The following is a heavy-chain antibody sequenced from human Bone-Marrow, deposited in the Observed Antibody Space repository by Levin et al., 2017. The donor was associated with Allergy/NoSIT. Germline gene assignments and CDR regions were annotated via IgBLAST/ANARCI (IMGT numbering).Heavy chain of an antibody. CDR3: AKVRPIQQWSPYYYHGMDV. J-gene: IGHJ6*02. CDR1: GFTLSSYG. D-gene: IGHD5-18*01. CDR2: ISYDGTNK. V-gene: IGHV3-30*18. Sequence: GGSLRLSCAASGFTLSSYGMHWVRQAPGKGLEWVAVISYDGTNKYYADSVKGRFTISRDNSKNTLYLQMNSLRSDDTAVYYCAKVRPIQQWSPYYYHGMDVWGQGTTVTVS.